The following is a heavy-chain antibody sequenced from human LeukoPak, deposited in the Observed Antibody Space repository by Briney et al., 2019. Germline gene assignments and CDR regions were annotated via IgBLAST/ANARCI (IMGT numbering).Heavy chain of an antibody. V-gene: IGHV4-59*01. J-gene: IGHJ3*02. CDR3: ARGVRSGYTGYDDAFDI. D-gene: IGHD5-12*01. Sequence: SETLSLTCAVYGRSFSGYYWSWIRQPPGKGLEWIGYLYYNGGTNYNPSLKSRVTISVDTSKNQFSLKLSSVTAADTAVYYCARGVRSGYTGYDDAFDIWGQGTTVTVSS. CDR2: LYYNGGT. CDR1: GRSFSGYY.